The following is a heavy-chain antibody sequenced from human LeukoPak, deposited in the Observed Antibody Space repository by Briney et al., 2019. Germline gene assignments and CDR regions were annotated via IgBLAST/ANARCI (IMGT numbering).Heavy chain of an antibody. J-gene: IGHJ4*02. CDR1: GFTFSNHW. D-gene: IGHD2-21*01. CDR3: IRDEALWRLDY. V-gene: IGHV3-74*03. CDR2: IDERGTNA. Sequence: GGSLRLSCAASGFTFSNHWMHWVRQAPGKGLVWVSRIDERGTNAMYADSVKGRFSISKDNAKNTVNLQMNSLRADNTGVYYCIRDEALWRLDYWGQGTLVTVSS.